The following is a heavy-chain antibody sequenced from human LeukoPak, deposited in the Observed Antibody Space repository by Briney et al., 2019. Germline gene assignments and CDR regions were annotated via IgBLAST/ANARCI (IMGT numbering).Heavy chain of an antibody. J-gene: IGHJ4*02. CDR1: GFTVSSNY. CDR3: ARFSLPRSTYYFAY. V-gene: IGHV3-53*01. CDR2: IYSGGST. Sequence: GGSLRLSCAASGFTVSSNYMNWVRQAPGKGLEWVSVIYSGGSTYYADSVKGRFTISRDNSKNTLYLQMNSLRAEDTAVYYCARFSLPRSTYYFAYWGQGPLVTVSS.